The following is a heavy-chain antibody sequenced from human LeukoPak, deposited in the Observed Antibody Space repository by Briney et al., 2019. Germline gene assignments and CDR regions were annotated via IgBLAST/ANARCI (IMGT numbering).Heavy chain of an antibody. CDR2: ISGSATTI. CDR1: GFSFSRYS. Sequence: PGGSLRLSCEASGFSFSRYSMNWVRQAPGKGLEWVSYISGSATTIYYADSVKGRFTISRDNAKNSLNLKMNNLRVEDTAVYYCARDYYGDYFFDSWGQGTLVTVSS. V-gene: IGHV3-48*04. J-gene: IGHJ4*02. CDR3: ARDYYGDYFFDS. D-gene: IGHD4-17*01.